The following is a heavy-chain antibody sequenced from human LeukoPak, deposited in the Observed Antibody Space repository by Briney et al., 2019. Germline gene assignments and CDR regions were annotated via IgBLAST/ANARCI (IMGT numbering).Heavy chain of an antibody. J-gene: IGHJ4*02. CDR1: GLSFSSYG. V-gene: IGHV3-53*01. Sequence: GGSLRLSCAASGLSFSSYGMHWVRQAPGKGLEWVSVIYSGGSTYYADSVKGRFTISRDNSKNTLYLQMNSLRAEDTAVYYCARVSPDGGNTHFDYWGQGTLVTVSS. CDR2: IYSGGST. CDR3: ARVSPDGGNTHFDY. D-gene: IGHD4-23*01.